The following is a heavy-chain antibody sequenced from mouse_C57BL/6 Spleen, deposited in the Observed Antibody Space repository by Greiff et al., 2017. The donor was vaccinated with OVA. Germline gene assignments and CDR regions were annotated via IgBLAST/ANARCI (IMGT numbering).Heavy chain of an antibody. CDR2: IYPGDGGT. CDR3: ARTEMYGNYHAWFAY. V-gene: IGHV1-80*01. Sequence: VQLQQSGAELVKPGASVKISCKASGYAFSSYWMNWVKQRPGQGLEWIGQIYPGDGGTNYNGKFKSKATLTVDKSSSTAYMQLSSLTSEDSAVYFCARTEMYGNYHAWFAYWGQGTLVTVSA. D-gene: IGHD2-10*02. J-gene: IGHJ3*01. CDR1: GYAFSSYW.